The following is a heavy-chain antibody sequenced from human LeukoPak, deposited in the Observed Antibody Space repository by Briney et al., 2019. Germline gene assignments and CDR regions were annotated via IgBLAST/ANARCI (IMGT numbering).Heavy chain of an antibody. CDR2: NNPSGGST. CDR3: ARDRQLDCSSTSCYPEYNWFDP. CDR1: GYTFTSYY. D-gene: IGHD2-2*01. Sequence: GASVKVSCKASGYTFTSYYMHWVRQAPGQGLEWMGINNPSGGSTSYAQKFQGRVTMARDTSTSTVYMELSSLRSEDTAVYYYARDRQLDCSSTSCYPEYNWFDPWGQGTLVTVSS. V-gene: IGHV1-46*01. J-gene: IGHJ5*02.